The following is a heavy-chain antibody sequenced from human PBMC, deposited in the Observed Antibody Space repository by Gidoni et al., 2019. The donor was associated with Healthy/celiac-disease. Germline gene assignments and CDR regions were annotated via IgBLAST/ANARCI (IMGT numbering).Heavy chain of an antibody. CDR3: AKDRWYYSSGYAELDY. V-gene: IGHV3-23*01. Sequence: EVQLLESGGGLVQPGGSLRISCEASGFTFSSYAMSWVRQAPGEGVEWVSAISGSGCSTYYAVSVKVRFTISRDNSKNTLYLQINSLGAEDTAVYYCAKDRWYYSSGYAELDYWGQGTLVTVSS. J-gene: IGHJ4*02. CDR1: GFTFSSYA. D-gene: IGHD3-22*01. CDR2: ISGSGCST.